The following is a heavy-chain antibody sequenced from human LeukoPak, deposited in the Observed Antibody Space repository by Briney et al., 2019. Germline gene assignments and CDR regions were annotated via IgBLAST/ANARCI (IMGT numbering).Heavy chain of an antibody. CDR3: AREQGHIDY. Sequence: SETLSLTCAVYGGSFSGYYWSWIRQPPGKGLEWIGEINHSGSTNYNPSLKSRITISIDTSKNQFSLKLSSVTAADTAVYFCAREQGHIDYWGQGTLVTASS. J-gene: IGHJ4*02. V-gene: IGHV4-34*01. CDR2: INHSGST. CDR1: GGSFSGYY.